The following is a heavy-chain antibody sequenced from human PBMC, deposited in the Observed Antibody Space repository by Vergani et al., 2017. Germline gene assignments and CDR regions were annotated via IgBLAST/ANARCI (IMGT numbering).Heavy chain of an antibody. CDR3: ALTYRGYFNTVTCYGVNLDI. CDR2: ISSSGRFI. J-gene: IGHJ4*02. V-gene: IGHV3-21*01. D-gene: IGHD2-2*01. Sequence: EGQLVQSGGGLVNPGGSLRLSCAASGVTFSDYRMNWVRQTPGQGLEWVSSISSSGRFIYYADSVQGRFSIARDNTKNTLFLQMDSLGVEDTAVYYCALTYRGYFNTVTCYGVNLDIWGQGTLVTVSS. CDR1: GVTFSDYR.